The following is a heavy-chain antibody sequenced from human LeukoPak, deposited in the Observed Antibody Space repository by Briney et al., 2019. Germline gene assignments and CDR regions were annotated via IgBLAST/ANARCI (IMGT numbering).Heavy chain of an antibody. CDR2: IKQDGSEK. D-gene: IGHD1-26*01. Sequence: GGSLRLSCAASGFTFSSYWMSWVRQAPGKGLEWVANIKQDGSEKYYVDSVKGRFTISRDNAKNSLYLQMNSLRAEYTAVYYCARGTSSGWELLQDYYYYMDVWGKGTTVTISS. V-gene: IGHV3-7*04. CDR3: ARGTSSGWELLQDYYYYMDV. CDR1: GFTFSSYW. J-gene: IGHJ6*03.